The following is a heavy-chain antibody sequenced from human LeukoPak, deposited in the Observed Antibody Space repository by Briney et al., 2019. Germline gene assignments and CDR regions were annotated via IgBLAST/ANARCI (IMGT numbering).Heavy chain of an antibody. Sequence: PSETLSLTCTVSDYSISSGYYWGWIRQPPGKGLERIGSIYHSGSTYYNPSLKSRVTISVDTSKNQFSLKLSSVTAADTAVYFCARAYRSSWYANWFDPWGQGTLVTVSS. D-gene: IGHD6-13*01. CDR1: DYSISSGYY. CDR2: IYHSGST. CDR3: ARAYRSSWYANWFDP. J-gene: IGHJ5*02. V-gene: IGHV4-38-2*02.